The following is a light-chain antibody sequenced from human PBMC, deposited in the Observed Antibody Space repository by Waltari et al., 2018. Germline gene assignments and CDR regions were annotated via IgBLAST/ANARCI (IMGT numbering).Light chain of an antibody. CDR3: QHYVNLPVT. V-gene: IGKV3-20*01. CDR2: DTS. J-gene: IGKJ1*01. CDR1: QSVGRS. Sequence: EIVLTPSPGTLSSSPGDSATLSCRASQSVGRSLAGYQQKPGLPPRLLIYDTSSRATGTPGRFSGSGSGTDFSLAISSLEPEDFAVYFCQHYVNLPVTFGQGTKVEI.